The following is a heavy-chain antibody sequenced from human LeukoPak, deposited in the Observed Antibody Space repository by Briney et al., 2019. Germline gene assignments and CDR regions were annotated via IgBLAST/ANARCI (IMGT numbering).Heavy chain of an antibody. V-gene: IGHV1-2*02. CDR2: INPNSGGT. J-gene: IGHJ6*03. Sequence: ASVKVSCKASGYTFTGYYMHWVRQAPGQGLEWMGWINPNSGGTNYAQKFQGRVTMTRDTSISTAYMELSRLRSDDTAVYYCARDRIPLMAYYMDVWGKGTTVTISS. CDR1: GYTFTGYY. CDR3: ARDRIPLMAYYMDV. D-gene: IGHD2-8*01.